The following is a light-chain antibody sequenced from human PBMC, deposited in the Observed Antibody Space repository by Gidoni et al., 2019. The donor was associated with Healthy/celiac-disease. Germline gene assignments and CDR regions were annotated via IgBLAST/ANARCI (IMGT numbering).Light chain of an antibody. Sequence: DIQMTQCPSSLSASVGDRVTITCRARQGIRSDLGWYQKKPGKAPKRLSYAASSLQSGVPSRLSARCAGTDFILTSSLLPPEVFVTYSCLHHNSYPRTFGQGTKVEIK. J-gene: IGKJ1*01. V-gene: IGKV1-17*01. CDR3: LHHNSYPRT. CDR1: QGIRSD. CDR2: AAS.